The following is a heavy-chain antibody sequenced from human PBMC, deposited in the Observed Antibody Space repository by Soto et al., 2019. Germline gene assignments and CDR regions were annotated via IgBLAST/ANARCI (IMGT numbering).Heavy chain of an antibody. CDR1: GYSISSGYY. D-gene: IGHD1-1*01. CDR2: IYHSGST. CDR3: ATRWNWNVPGGTTRDYYYGMDV. Sequence: PWETLSLTCAVSGYSISSGYYWGWIRQPPGKGLEWIGSIYHSGSTYYNPSLKSRVTISVDTSKNQFSLKLSSVTAADTAVYYCATRWNWNVPGGTTRDYYYGMDVWGQGTTVTVSS. V-gene: IGHV4-38-2*01. J-gene: IGHJ6*02.